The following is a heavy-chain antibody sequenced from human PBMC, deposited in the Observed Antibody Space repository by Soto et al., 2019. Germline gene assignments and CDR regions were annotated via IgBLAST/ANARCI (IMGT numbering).Heavy chain of an antibody. J-gene: IGHJ5*02. V-gene: IGHV3-74*01. CDR3: ARSDWFDP. CDR1: GFTFSTYW. Sequence: GGSLRLSCAASGFTFSTYWMHWVRQAPGKGLVWVSRIKSDGSSTTYADSVKGRFTISRDNAKNTLYLQMNSLRVEDTAVYYCARSDWFDPWGQGTLVTVS. CDR2: IKSDGSST.